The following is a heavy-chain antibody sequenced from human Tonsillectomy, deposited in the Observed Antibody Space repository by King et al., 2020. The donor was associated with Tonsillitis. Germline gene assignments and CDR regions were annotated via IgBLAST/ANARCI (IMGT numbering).Heavy chain of an antibody. J-gene: IGHJ5*02. D-gene: IGHD6-13*01. CDR3: ARGTHTRIAAIGTEWWFDP. Sequence: VQLVESGGDLVQPGGSLRLSCAASGFTFSSYEMNWVRQAPGKGLEWVSYISSSGSTIYYVDSVKGRFTISRDNAENSLYLQMNSLRAEDTAVYYCARGTHTRIAAIGTEWWFDPWGQGTLVTVSS. CDR2: ISSSGSTI. CDR1: GFTFSSYE. V-gene: IGHV3-48*03.